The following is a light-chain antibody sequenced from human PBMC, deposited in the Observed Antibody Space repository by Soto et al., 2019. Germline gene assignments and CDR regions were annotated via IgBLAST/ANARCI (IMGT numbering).Light chain of an antibody. CDR3: RQRGDWPPIT. CDR2: NAS. J-gene: IGKJ5*01. V-gene: IGKV3-11*01. Sequence: EIVLTQSPATLSLSPGERPILSCRASQSVSTFLAWFQQKPGQPPTLLIYNASNRTTGIPARFSGSGSGTDFTLTISSLEPEDFAVYYCRQRGDWPPITFGQGTRLEIK. CDR1: QSVSTF.